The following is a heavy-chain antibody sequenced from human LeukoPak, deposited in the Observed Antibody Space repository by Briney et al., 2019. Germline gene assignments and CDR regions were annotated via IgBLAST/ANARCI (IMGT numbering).Heavy chain of an antibody. CDR1: GYTFTGYY. CDR3: ARAGCRSTSCYTRLVY. V-gene: IGHV1-2*02. D-gene: IGHD2-2*02. Sequence: ASVKVSCKASGYTFTGYYMRWVRQAPGQGLEWMGWLNPNSGGTNYAQKFQGRVTMTRDTSISTAYMELSRLRSDDTAVYYCARAGCRSTSCYTRLVYWGQGTLVTVSS. CDR2: LNPNSGGT. J-gene: IGHJ4*02.